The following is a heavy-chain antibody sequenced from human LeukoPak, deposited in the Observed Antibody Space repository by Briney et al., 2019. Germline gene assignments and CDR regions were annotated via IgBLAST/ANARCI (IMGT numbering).Heavy chain of an antibody. CDR1: GHTFTTYY. CDR3: AKETPNTGWFDP. J-gene: IGHJ5*02. Sequence: ASVNVSFKASGHTFTTYYVHLVRQAPGQGLEWMGVINPSGDGTNYPQRFQGRVTLTRDTSTSTVYMELSSLRSEDTAIYYCAKETPNTGWFDPWGQGTLVTVSS. CDR2: INPSGDGT. D-gene: IGHD1-14*01. V-gene: IGHV1-46*01.